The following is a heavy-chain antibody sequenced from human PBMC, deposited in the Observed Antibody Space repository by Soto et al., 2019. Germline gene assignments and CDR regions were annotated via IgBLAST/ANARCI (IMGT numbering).Heavy chain of an antibody. J-gene: IGHJ4*02. Sequence: GALVKVSCKASGYSFTTYGMTWVRQAPGQGLEWMGWISTDKGNTKYAQNFQSRATLTTDTSTSTAYMELRSLRSDDTAVYYCARDRDGDLDYWGQGTLVTVSS. V-gene: IGHV1-18*01. CDR2: ISTDKGNT. D-gene: IGHD3-10*01. CDR1: GYSFTTYG. CDR3: ARDRDGDLDY.